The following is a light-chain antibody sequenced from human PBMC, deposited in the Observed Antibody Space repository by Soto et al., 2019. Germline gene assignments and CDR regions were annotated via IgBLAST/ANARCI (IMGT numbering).Light chain of an antibody. CDR3: SSYAGRVV. CDR2: EGT. J-gene: IGLJ2*01. Sequence: QSALNQPASVSGSPGQSITISCTGTSSDVGSYNLVSWYQQHPGKAPKLMIYEGTNRPSGVSNRFSGSKSGNTASLTISGLQAEDEAHYYCSSYAGRVVFGGGTKLTVL. CDR1: SSDVGSYNL. V-gene: IGLV2-23*01.